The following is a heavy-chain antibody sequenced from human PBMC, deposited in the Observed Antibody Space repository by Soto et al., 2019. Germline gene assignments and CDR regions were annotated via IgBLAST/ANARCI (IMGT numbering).Heavy chain of an antibody. CDR2: IYPSDSDT. J-gene: IGHJ4*02. V-gene: IGHV5-51*01. D-gene: IGHD3-3*01. CDR3: ARGGVSTRTFDY. CDR1: GYNFAGYW. Sequence: SLKISCKGSGYNFAGYWIAWVRQMPGKGLELMGIIYPSDSDTRYRPSFQGQVTISADKSISSAYLQWSSLRASDTAMYYCARGGVSTRTFDYWGQGTPVTVSS.